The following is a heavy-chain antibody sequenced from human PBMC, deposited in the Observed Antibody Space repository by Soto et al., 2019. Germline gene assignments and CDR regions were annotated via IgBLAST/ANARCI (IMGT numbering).Heavy chain of an antibody. CDR3: AGEGAVAFFDY. J-gene: IGHJ4*02. CDR2: ISAYNGNT. CDR1: GYTFTSYG. Sequence: QVQLVQSGAEVKKPGASVKVSCKASGYTFTSYGISWVRQAPGQGLEWLGWISAYNGNTNYAQKLQGRVTITTDTATRTAFMELRRLRSDDPAVYYCAGEGAVAFFDYWGKGTLVTVSS. V-gene: IGHV1-18*01. D-gene: IGHD6-19*01.